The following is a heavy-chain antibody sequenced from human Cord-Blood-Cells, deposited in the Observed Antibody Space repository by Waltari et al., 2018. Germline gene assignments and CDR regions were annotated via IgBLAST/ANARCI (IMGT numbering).Heavy chain of an antibody. Sequence: QVQLQESGPGLVKPSETLSLTCTVSGYSISSGYYWGWIRQPPGKGLEWIGSIYHSGSTYYNPSLKSLGTISVATSKNQFSLKLSSVTAADTAVYYCARSEGSSWYAEYFQHWGQGTLVTVSS. CDR2: IYHSGST. J-gene: IGHJ1*01. CDR1: GYSISSGYY. D-gene: IGHD6-13*01. CDR3: ARSEGSSWYAEYFQH. V-gene: IGHV4-38-2*02.